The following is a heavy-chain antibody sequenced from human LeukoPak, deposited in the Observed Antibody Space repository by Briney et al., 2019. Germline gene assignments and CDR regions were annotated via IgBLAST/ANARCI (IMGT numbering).Heavy chain of an antibody. J-gene: IGHJ4*02. CDR2: IYYSGST. Sequence: PSETLSLTCTVSGGSISSYYWSWIRQPPGKGLEWIGYIYYSGSTNYNPSLKSRVTISVDTSKNQFSLKLSSVTAADTAVYYCARWGDYDSSGYSDYWGQGTLVTVSS. CDR1: GGSISSYY. V-gene: IGHV4-59*01. CDR3: ARWGDYDSSGYSDY. D-gene: IGHD3-22*01.